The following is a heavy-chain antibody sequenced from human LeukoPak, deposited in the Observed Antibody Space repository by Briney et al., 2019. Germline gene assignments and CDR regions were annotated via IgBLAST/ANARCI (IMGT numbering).Heavy chain of an antibody. V-gene: IGHV3-48*03. CDR3: SGQYSSSSVVDY. CDR1: GISFSSYE. J-gene: IGHJ4*02. CDR2: ISSSGSIM. D-gene: IGHD6-6*01. Sequence: GGSLRLSCAASGISFSSYEMNCVRQAPGKGLEWVSYISSSGSIMYSADSVKGRFTISRDNAKNSLYLQMNSLRAEDAAIYYCSGQYSSSSVVDYWGQGTLVTVSS.